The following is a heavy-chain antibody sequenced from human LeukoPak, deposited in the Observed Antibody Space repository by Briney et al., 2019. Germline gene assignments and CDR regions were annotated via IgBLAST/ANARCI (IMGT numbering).Heavy chain of an antibody. D-gene: IGHD2-2*01. CDR1: GGTFSSYA. J-gene: IGHJ5*02. CDR2: IIPIFGTA. CDR3: ARAAHCSSTSCYNWFDP. V-gene: IGHV1-69*13. Sequence: SVKVSCKASGGTFSSYAISWVRQAPGQGLEWMGGIIPIFGTANYAQKFQGRVTITADESTSTAYMELSSLRSEDTAVYYCARAAHCSSTSCYNWFDPWGQGTLVTVSS.